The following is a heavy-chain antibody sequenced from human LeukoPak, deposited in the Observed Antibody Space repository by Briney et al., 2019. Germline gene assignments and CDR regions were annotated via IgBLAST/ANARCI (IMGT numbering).Heavy chain of an antibody. D-gene: IGHD6-13*01. CDR2: IIPIFGTA. CDR1: GGTFSSYA. CDR3: ASHSSSWLWERYWFDP. V-gene: IGHV1-69*13. J-gene: IGHJ5*02. Sequence: SVKVSCKASGGTFSSYAISWVRQAPGQGLEWMGGIIPIFGTANYAQKFQGRVTITADESTSTAYMELSSLRSEDTAVYYCASHSSSWLWERYWFDPWGQGTLVTVSS.